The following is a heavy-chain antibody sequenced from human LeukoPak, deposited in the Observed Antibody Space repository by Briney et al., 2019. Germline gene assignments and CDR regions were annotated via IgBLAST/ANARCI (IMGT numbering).Heavy chain of an antibody. CDR2: IYYGGST. Sequence: SETLSLTCAVSRGSISSYYWSWIRQSPGQGLVWLGYIYYGGSTNYNPSLKSRATISLDTSKNQFSLRLSSVTAADTAVYYCASLGGLGSWNFGYWGQGALVTVSS. CDR1: RGSISSYY. V-gene: IGHV4-59*01. D-gene: IGHD3-10*01. J-gene: IGHJ4*02. CDR3: ASLGGLGSWNFGY.